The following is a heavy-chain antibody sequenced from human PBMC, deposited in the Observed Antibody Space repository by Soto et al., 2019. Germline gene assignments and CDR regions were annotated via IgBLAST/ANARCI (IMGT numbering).Heavy chain of an antibody. CDR1: GGSFSGYY. J-gene: IGHJ4*02. D-gene: IGHD2-8*01. V-gene: IGHV3-11*04. Sequence: LSLTCAVYGGSFSGYYWSWIRQAPGGGLEWIAFISGTGFTTYYADSAWPRFTISRDNSQGALFLQMDSLTVDDSGIYFCARGGVYWGQGVPVTVSS. CDR3: ARGGVY. CDR2: ISGTGFTT.